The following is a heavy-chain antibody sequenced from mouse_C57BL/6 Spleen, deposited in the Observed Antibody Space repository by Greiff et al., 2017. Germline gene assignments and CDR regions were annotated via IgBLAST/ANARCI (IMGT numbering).Heavy chain of an antibody. CDR2: IDPSDSYT. CDR3: ARRDDYDDGKVEVFDY. J-gene: IGHJ2*01. CDR1: GYTFTSYW. V-gene: IGHV1-50*01. D-gene: IGHD2-4*01. Sequence: VQLQQPGAELVKPGASVKLSCKASGYTFTSYWMQWVKQRPGQGLEWIGEIDPSDSYTNYNQKFKGKATLTVDTSSSTAYMQLSSLKSEDSAVYYCARRDDYDDGKVEVFDYWGQGTTLTVSS.